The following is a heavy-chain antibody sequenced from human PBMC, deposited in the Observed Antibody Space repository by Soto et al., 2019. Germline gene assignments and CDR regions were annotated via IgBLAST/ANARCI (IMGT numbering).Heavy chain of an antibody. CDR3: ARGRGEHYDYIWGSYRLNWFDS. V-gene: IGHV1-8*01. Sequence: QVQLVQSGAEVKKPGASVKVSCKASGYTFTSYDINWVRQATGQGLEWMGWMNPNSGNTGYAQKFQGRVTMTRNTSISTAYMELSSLRSEDTAVYYCARGRGEHYDYIWGSYRLNWFDSWGQGTLVTVSS. D-gene: IGHD3-16*02. CDR1: GYTFTSYD. J-gene: IGHJ5*01. CDR2: MNPNSGNT.